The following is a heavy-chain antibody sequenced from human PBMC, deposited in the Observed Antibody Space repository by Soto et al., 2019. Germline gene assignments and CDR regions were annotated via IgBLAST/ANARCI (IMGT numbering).Heavy chain of an antibody. V-gene: IGHV1-18*01. CDR3: ARGRYGDY. CDR1: GYGFTTCG. CDR2: ISAHNGNT. J-gene: IGHJ4*02. D-gene: IGHD1-1*01. Sequence: QIHLVQYGAEVKKPGASVKVSCRGSGYGFTTCGITWVRQAPGQGLEWMAWISAHNGNTNYAQKLQGRVTVTRDTSTSTAYMELRSLRSDDTAVYYCARGRYGDYWGQGALVTVS.